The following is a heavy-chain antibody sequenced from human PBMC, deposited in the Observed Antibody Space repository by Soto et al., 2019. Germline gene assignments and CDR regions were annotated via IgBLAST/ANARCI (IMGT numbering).Heavy chain of an antibody. D-gene: IGHD3-3*01. Sequence: PSETLSLTCTVSGGSISIGGYYWSWIRQHPGKGLEWIGYIYYSGSTYYDPSLKSRVTISVDTSKNQFSLKLSSVTAADTAVYYCASSHPNYDFWSGYPAKVTLDGMDVWGQGTTVTVYS. CDR1: GGSISIGGYY. CDR2: IYYSGST. V-gene: IGHV4-31*03. CDR3: ASSHPNYDFWSGYPAKVTLDGMDV. J-gene: IGHJ6*02.